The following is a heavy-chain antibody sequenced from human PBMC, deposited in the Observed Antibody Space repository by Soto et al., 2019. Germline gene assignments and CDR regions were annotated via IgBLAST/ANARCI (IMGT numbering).Heavy chain of an antibody. V-gene: IGHV4-30-4*01. Sequence: SETLSLTCTVSGGSISSGDYYWSWIRQPPGKGLEWIGYIYYSGSTYYNPSLKSRVTISVDTSKNQFSLKLSSVTAADTAVYYCARGLAYAMGFDPWGQGTLVTVSS. D-gene: IGHD2-8*01. CDR1: GGSISSGDYY. CDR3: ARGLAYAMGFDP. J-gene: IGHJ5*02. CDR2: IYYSGST.